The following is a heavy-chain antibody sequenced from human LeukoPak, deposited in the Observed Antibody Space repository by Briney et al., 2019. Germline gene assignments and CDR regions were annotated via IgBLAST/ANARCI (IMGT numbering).Heavy chain of an antibody. CDR2: VYTSGRT. J-gene: IGHJ4*02. CDR3: ARGSNWNSYDY. D-gene: IGHD1-1*01. CDR1: GGSISSGGYY. V-gene: IGHV4-61*02. Sequence: SQTLSLTCTVSGGSISSGGYYWSWIRQPPGKGLEWIGRVYTSGRTNYIPSLKSRVTISLDTSNKQFSLKLSSVTAADTAVYYCARGSNWNSYDYWGQGTLVTVSS.